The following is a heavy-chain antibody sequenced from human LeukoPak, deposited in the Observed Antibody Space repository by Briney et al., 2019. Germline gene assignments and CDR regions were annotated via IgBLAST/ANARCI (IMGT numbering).Heavy chain of an antibody. CDR2: ISGSGGST. J-gene: IGHJ4*02. Sequence: PGGSLRLSCAASGFTFSSYAMSWVRQAPGKGLEWVSAISGSGGSTYYADSVKGRFTISRDNAKNSLYLQMNSLRAEDTAVYYCARGDADFDYWGQGTLVTVSS. V-gene: IGHV3-23*01. CDR1: GFTFSSYA. D-gene: IGHD5-24*01. CDR3: ARGDADFDY.